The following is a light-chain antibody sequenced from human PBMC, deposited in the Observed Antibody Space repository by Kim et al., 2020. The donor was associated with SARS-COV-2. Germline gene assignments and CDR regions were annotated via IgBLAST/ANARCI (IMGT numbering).Light chain of an antibody. CDR3: QQYNNWPRT. V-gene: IGKV3-15*01. CDR2: GAS. Sequence: VSPGERAAPSCRASQSVGSNLAWYRRKPGQAPRIRIYGASARGTGIPARFSGSGSGTEFTLTISSLQSEDFAVYYCQQYNNWPRTFGQGTKVDIK. CDR1: QSVGSN. J-gene: IGKJ1*01.